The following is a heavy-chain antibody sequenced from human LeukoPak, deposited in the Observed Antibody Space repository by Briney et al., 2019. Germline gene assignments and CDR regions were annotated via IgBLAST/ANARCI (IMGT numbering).Heavy chain of an antibody. V-gene: IGHV3-74*01. CDR3: SRGGYSHAFDI. CDR1: GFTFSGFY. Sequence: PGGSLRLSCVASGFTFSGFYIHWVRQAPGKWLVSVSHINWDGSVTTYADSVRGRFTISRDNAKNTLYLQMDSRRAEDTAVYYCSRGGYSHAFDIWGQGTVVTVSS. D-gene: IGHD2-15*01. CDR2: INWDGSVT. J-gene: IGHJ3*02.